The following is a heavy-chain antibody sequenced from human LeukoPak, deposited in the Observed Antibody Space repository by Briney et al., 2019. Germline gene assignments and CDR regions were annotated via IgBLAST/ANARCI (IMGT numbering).Heavy chain of an antibody. Sequence: GGSLRLSCAASGFTFSSYGMHWVRQAPGKGLEWVAFIRYDGSNKYYADSVKGRFTISRDNSKNTLYLQMNSLRAEDTAVYYCARDRLGIVVASYYYYCLGVWGKGATGTVSS. V-gene: IGHV3-30*02. J-gene: IGHJ6*03. CDR2: IRYDGSNK. CDR1: GFTFSSYG. CDR3: ARDRLGIVVASYYYYCLGV. D-gene: IGHD3-22*01.